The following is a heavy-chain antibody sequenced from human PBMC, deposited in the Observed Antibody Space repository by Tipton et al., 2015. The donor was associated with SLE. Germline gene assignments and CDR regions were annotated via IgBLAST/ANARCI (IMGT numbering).Heavy chain of an antibody. D-gene: IGHD3-16*01. V-gene: IGHV4-59*01. CDR3: ARVGVTLYYYYMDV. CDR1: GGSISSYY. Sequence: TLSLTCTVSGGSISSYYWSWIRQPPGKGLEWIGYIYTSGSTNYNPSLKSRVTISVDTSKNQFSLKLSSVTAADTAVYYCARVGVTLYYYYMDVWGKGTTVIVSS. CDR2: IYTSGST. J-gene: IGHJ6*03.